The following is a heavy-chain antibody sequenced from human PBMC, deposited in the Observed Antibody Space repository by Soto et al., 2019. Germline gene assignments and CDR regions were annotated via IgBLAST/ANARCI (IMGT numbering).Heavy chain of an antibody. CDR3: ARGGKWGYGYNDH. J-gene: IGHJ4*02. Sequence: QVQLVQSGAELKKPGASVKVSCKASGYSITSDGISWVRQAPGQGLEWVGWTSVYNDNTHYVQKLQGRVTITKDTSTSTAYLELRSLRSEVKAVYYCARGGKWGYGYNDHWGQGTLVTVSS. V-gene: IGHV1-18*01. CDR2: TSVYNDNT. CDR1: GYSITSDG. D-gene: IGHD5-12*01.